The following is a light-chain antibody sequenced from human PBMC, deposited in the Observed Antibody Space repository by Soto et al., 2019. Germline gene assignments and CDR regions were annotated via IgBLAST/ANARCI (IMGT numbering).Light chain of an antibody. J-gene: IGKJ2*01. Sequence: DIVMTQSPDSLAVSLGERATINCKSSQSVLYSSNNKNYLAWYQQKPGQPPKLLIYWASTRESGVPDRFSGSRSATDFTLTISSLEAEDVAVYYCQQYYSIPYTFSQEAKLEIK. V-gene: IGKV4-1*01. CDR1: QSVLYSSNNKNY. CDR3: QQYYSIPYT. CDR2: WAS.